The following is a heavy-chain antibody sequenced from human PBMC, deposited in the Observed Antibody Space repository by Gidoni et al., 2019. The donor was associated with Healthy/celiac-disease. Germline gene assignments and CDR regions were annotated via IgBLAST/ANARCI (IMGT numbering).Heavy chain of an antibody. CDR1: GGSISSSSYY. V-gene: IGHV4-39*07. D-gene: IGHD3-9*01. CDR3: ARGYDILTGYPNWFDP. Sequence: QLQLQESGPGLVKPSATLSLTCIVSGGSISSSSYYWGWIRQPPGKGLEWIGSIYYSGSTYYNPSLKSRVTISVDTSKNQFSLKLSSVTAADTAVYYCARGYDILTGYPNWFDPWGQGTLVTVSS. J-gene: IGHJ5*02. CDR2: IYYSGST.